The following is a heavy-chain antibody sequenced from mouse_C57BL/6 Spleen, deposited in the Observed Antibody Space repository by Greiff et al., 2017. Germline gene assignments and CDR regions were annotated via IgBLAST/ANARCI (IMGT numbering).Heavy chain of an antibody. J-gene: IGHJ4*01. V-gene: IGHV3-6*01. CDR1: GYSITSGYY. CDR2: ISYDGSN. D-gene: IGHD2-4*01. CDR3: AEVYYDYDNYAMDY. Sequence: EVKLQESGPGLVKPSQSLSLTCSVTGYSITSGYYWNWIRQFPGNQLEWMGYISYDGSNNYNPSLKNRISITRDTSKNQFFLKLNSVTTEDTATYYCAEVYYDYDNYAMDYWGQGTSVTVSS.